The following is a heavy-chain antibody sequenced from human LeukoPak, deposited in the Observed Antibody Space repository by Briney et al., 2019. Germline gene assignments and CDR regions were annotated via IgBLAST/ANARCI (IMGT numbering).Heavy chain of an antibody. J-gene: IGHJ4*01. D-gene: IGHD3-3*01. CDR1: GGSISSGGYY. V-gene: IGHV4-31*03. CDR2: MSQSGST. CDR3: ARDWSGPYYFDY. Sequence: PSETLSLTCTVSGGSISSGGYYWTWIRQPPGKGLEWIGYMSQSGSTYYNPSLKSRVTISVDTSKSQFSLKLTSVTAADTAVYYCARDWSGPYYFDYWGQGTLVTVSS.